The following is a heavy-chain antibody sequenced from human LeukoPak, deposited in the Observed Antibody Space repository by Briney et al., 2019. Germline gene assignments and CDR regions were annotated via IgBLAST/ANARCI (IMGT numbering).Heavy chain of an antibody. CDR2: ISAYNGNT. J-gene: IGHJ6*02. CDR1: GYTFTSYG. Sequence: GASVKVSCKASGYTFTSYGISWVRQAPGQGLEWMGWISAYNGNTNYAQKLRGRVTMTTDTSTSTAYMELRSLRSDDTAVYYCARVEYCSSTSCYLASYYYGMDVWGQGTTVTVSS. V-gene: IGHV1-18*01. D-gene: IGHD2-2*01. CDR3: ARVEYCSSTSCYLASYYYGMDV.